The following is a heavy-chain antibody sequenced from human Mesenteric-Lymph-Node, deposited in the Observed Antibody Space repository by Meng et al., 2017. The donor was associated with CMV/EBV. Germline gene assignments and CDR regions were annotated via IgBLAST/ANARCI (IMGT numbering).Heavy chain of an antibody. J-gene: IGHJ4*02. V-gene: IGHV4-59*01. CDR3: ARESSITTERLFDY. D-gene: IGHD2-2*01. CDR2: IYYSGST. CDR1: GSSNSGYY. Sequence: SETLSLTCTVSGSSNSGYYWSWIRQPPGGGLEWIGYIYYSGSTRYNPSLKSGVTISVDTSKNQFSLRLSSVTAADTAVYYCARESSITTERLFDYWGQGTLVTVSS.